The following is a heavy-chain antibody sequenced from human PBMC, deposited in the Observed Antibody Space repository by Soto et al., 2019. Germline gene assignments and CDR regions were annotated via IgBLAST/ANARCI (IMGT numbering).Heavy chain of an antibody. CDR1: GYTFTSYA. Sequence: GASVKVSCKASGYTFTSYAMHWVRQAPGQRLEWMGWINAGNGNTKYSQKFQGRVTITRDTSASTAYMELSSLRSEDTAVYYCARVSGGYYNWFDPWGQGTLVTVSS. CDR3: ARVSGGYYNWFDP. CDR2: INAGNGNT. J-gene: IGHJ5*02. D-gene: IGHD2-21*02. V-gene: IGHV1-3*01.